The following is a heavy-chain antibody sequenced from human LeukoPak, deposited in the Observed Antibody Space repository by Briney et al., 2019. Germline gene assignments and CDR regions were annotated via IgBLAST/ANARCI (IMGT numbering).Heavy chain of an antibody. CDR1: GDSVSINNAA. J-gene: IGHJ4*02. D-gene: IGHD3-16*01. Sequence: SQTLSLTYAISGDSVSINNAAWHWIRQSPSRGIEWLGRTYYRSKWYNDYAVSVRGRITISPDTSKNQFSLQLNSVTPEDTAVYYCARDDSSAAYFDYWGQGTLVTVSS. CDR3: ARDDSSAAYFDY. V-gene: IGHV6-1*01. CDR2: TYYRSKWYN.